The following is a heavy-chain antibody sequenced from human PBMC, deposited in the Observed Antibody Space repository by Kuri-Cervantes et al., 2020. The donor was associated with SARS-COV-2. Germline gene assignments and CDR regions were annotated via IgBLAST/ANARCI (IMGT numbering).Heavy chain of an antibody. V-gene: IGHV3-23*01. Sequence: RGSLRLSCAASGFTFSSYAMSWVRQAPGKGLEWVSAISGSGGSTYYADSVKGRFTISRGNAKNSLYLQMNSLRAEDTAVYYCAREYIAFAAAGIAFDYWGQGTLVTVSS. CDR1: GFTFSSYA. CDR3: AREYIAFAAAGIAFDY. CDR2: ISGSGGST. J-gene: IGHJ4*02. D-gene: IGHD6-13*01.